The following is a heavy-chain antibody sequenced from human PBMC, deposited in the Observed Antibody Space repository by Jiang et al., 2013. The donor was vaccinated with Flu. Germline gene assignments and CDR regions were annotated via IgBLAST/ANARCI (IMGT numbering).Heavy chain of an antibody. V-gene: IGHV6-1*01. Sequence: QTLSLTCAISGDSVSSNSAAWNWIRQSPSRGLEWLGRTYYRSKWYNDYAVSVKSRITINPDTSKNQFSLQLNSVTPEDTAVYYCARGDFTYYYDSSGYYFFPYWGQGTLVTVSS. D-gene: IGHD3-22*01. CDR3: ARGDFTYYYDSSGYYFFPY. CDR2: TYYRSKWYN. J-gene: IGHJ4*02. CDR1: GDSVSSNSAA.